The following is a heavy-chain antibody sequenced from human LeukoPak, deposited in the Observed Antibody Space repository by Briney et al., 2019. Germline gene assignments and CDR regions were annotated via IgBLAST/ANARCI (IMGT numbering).Heavy chain of an antibody. Sequence: SVKVSCKASGGTFSSYAISWVRQAPGQGLEWMGRIIPIFGIANYAQKFQGRVTITADKSTSTAYMELSSLRSEDTAVYYCARDSQYCSSTSCPKWFVPWGQGTLVTVSS. CDR2: IIPIFGIA. CDR1: GGTFSSYA. J-gene: IGHJ5*02. V-gene: IGHV1-69*04. CDR3: ARDSQYCSSTSCPKWFVP. D-gene: IGHD2-2*01.